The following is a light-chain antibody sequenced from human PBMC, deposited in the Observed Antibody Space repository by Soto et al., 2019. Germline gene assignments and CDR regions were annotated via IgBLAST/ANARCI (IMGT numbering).Light chain of an antibody. CDR3: QPKSEWRT. Sequence: EILLTQSPDTLSVSLGERATLSCRASQSVGTHLAWYQQKPGQAPRLLIFDASKRTTATPDRVSGSGSGTEFTRTICGLRPDDLAVYYCQPKSEWRTFGQGTKVDI. CDR1: QSVGTH. V-gene: IGKV3-15*01. J-gene: IGKJ1*01. CDR2: DAS.